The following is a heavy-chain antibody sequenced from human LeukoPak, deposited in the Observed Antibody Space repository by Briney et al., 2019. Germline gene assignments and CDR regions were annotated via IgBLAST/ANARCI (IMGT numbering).Heavy chain of an antibody. J-gene: IGHJ1*01. D-gene: IGHD4-11*01. V-gene: IGHV3-9*01. Sequence: GGSLRLSCAASGFTFDDYAMHWVRQAPGKGLEWVSGISWNSGSIGYADSVKGRFTISRDNAKNSLYLQMNSLRAEDTALYYCAKDSRSSYIGGDFQHWGQGTLVTVSS. CDR1: GFTFDDYA. CDR2: ISWNSGSI. CDR3: AKDSRSSYIGGDFQH.